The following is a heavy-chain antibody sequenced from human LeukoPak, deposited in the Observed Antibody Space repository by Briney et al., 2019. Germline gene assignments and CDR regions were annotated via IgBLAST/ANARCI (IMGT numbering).Heavy chain of an antibody. J-gene: IGHJ3*02. CDR1: GFTFSSYA. CDR3: AKLVVVVAAARNAFDI. CDR2: ISGSGGST. V-gene: IGHV3-23*01. D-gene: IGHD2-15*01. Sequence: PGGSLRLSCAASGFTFSSYAMSWVRQAPGKGLEWVSAISGSGGSTYYADSVKGRSTISRDNSKNTLYLQMNSLRAEDTAVYYCAKLVVVVAAARNAFDIWGQGTMVTVSS.